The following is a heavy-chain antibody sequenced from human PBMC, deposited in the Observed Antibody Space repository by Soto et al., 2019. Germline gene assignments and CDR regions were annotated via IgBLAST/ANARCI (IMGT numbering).Heavy chain of an antibody. J-gene: IGHJ3*02. CDR2: INPATGAA. CDR1: GYPVTAYY. CDR3: ARGGGVGVAGSAAFDM. D-gene: IGHD3-3*01. Sequence: QLHLVQSGAVVKKPGASVTVSCSASGYPVTAYYMHWVRQAPGRGLEWMGGINPATGAAKYTQTFQGRVTMTRDTSTSTVFMELSGLTSGDTAVLYWARGGGVGVAGSAAFDMWGQGTLVTVSS. V-gene: IGHV1-2*02.